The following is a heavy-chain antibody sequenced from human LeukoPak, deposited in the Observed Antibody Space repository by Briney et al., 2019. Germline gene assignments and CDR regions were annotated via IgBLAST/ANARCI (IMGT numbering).Heavy chain of an antibody. V-gene: IGHV4-34*01. CDR2: INHSGST. CDR3: ASGMLRGLAPVALDF. Sequence: PSETLSLTCAVYGGSFSGYYWSWIRQPPGKGLEWIGEINHSGSTNYNPSLKSRVTISVDTSKNQFSLKVSSVTAADTARYYCASGMLRGLAPVALDFWGQGTLVTVSS. D-gene: IGHD3-10*01. CDR1: GGSFSGYY. J-gene: IGHJ4*02.